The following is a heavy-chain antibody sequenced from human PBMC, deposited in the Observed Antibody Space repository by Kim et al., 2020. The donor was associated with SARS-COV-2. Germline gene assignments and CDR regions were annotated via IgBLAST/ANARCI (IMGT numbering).Heavy chain of an antibody. CDR3: ARVGSSSWYFDY. D-gene: IGHD6-13*01. CDR2: K. V-gene: IGHV3-7*01. Sequence: KYYVDSVKGRLTISRDNAKNALYLQMNSLRAEDTAGYYCARVGSSSWYFDYWGQGTLVTVSS. J-gene: IGHJ4*02.